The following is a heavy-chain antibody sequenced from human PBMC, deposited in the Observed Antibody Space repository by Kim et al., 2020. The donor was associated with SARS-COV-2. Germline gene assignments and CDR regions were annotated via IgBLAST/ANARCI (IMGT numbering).Heavy chain of an antibody. CDR2: IKQDGSAK. CDR3: ARDQSEFDY. V-gene: IGHV3-7*01. Sequence: GGSLRLSCAVSGFTFSIYWMSWDRQAPGKGLEWVANIKQDGSAKYYVDSVKGRFTISRDNAKKSLYLQMNSLRAEDTAVYYCARDQSEFDYWGQGTLVTVSS. CDR1: GFTFSIYW. J-gene: IGHJ4*02.